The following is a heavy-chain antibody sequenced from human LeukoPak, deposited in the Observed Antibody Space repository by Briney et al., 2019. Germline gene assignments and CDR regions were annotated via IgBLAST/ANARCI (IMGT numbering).Heavy chain of an antibody. J-gene: IGHJ2*01. V-gene: IGHV4-59*01. CDR3: ARPPRLGWGPRTYWYFDL. Sequence: PSETLSLTCTVSGGSISSYYWSWIRQPPGKGLEWIGYINYSGSTNYNPSLKGRVTISVDTSKNQFSLKLSSVTAADTAVYYCARPPRLGWGPRTYWYFDLWGRGTLVTVSS. CDR1: GGSISSYY. CDR2: INYSGST. D-gene: IGHD6-19*01.